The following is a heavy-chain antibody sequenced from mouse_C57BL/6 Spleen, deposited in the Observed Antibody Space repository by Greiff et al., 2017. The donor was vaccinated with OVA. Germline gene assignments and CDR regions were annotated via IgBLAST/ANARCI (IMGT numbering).Heavy chain of an antibody. CDR1: GFTFTDYY. CDR2: IRNKANGYTT. J-gene: IGHJ2*01. Sequence: EVKLMESGGGLVQPGGSLSLSCAASGFTFTDYYMSWVRQPPGKALEWLGFIRNKANGYTTEYSASVKGRFTISRDNSQSILYLQMNALRAEDSATYYCARYREGRDYWGQGTTLTVSS. CDR3: ARYREGRDY. V-gene: IGHV7-3*01.